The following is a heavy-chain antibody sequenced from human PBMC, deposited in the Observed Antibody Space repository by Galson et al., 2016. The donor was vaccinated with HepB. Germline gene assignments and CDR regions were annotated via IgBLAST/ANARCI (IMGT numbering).Heavy chain of an antibody. V-gene: IGHV3-53*01. Sequence: SLRLSCAASGFLINSNYMSWVRQAPGKGLEWVSIIYSGGSIQYADSVKGRFTVSRDTSKSLMFLQMNSLGAEDTAMYFCARGYNSGVPFWWGQGTPVTVSS. J-gene: IGHJ4*02. D-gene: IGHD3-22*01. CDR1: GFLINSNY. CDR3: ARGYNSGVPFW. CDR2: IYSGGSI.